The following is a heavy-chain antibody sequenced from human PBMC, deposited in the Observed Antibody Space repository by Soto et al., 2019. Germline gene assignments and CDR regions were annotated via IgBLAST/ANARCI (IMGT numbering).Heavy chain of an antibody. CDR2: INPASGST. V-gene: IGHV1-46*01. J-gene: IGHJ4*02. D-gene: IGHD6-13*01. CDR1: GYTFTHYY. Sequence: QVQLVQSGAEVKKPGASVKVSCRTSGYTFTHYYIHWVRQAPGQGLEWLGIINPASGSTNYAQDFQGRVTLSMETSLTTVYMELSGLRAEDTAIFYCERDLAAGDHWGQGTLVTVSS. CDR3: ERDLAAGDH.